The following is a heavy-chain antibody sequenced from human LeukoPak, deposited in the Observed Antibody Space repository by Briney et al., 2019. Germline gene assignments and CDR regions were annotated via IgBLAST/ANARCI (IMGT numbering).Heavy chain of an antibody. CDR1: GGSISSYY. J-gene: IGHJ5*02. Sequence: PSETLSLTCTASGGSISSYYWSWIRQPPGKGLEWIGYIYYSGSTNYNPSLKSRVTISVDTSKNQFSLKLSSVTAADTAVYYCARSIVGATGWFDPWGQGTLVTVSS. CDR2: IYYSGST. D-gene: IGHD1-26*01. V-gene: IGHV4-59*01. CDR3: ARSIVGATGWFDP.